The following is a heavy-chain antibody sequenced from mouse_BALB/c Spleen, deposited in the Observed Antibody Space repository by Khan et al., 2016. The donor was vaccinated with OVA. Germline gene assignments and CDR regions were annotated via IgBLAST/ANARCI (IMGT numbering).Heavy chain of an antibody. CDR2: IDPANGNT. CDR3: TFSKLLYAMDY. J-gene: IGHJ4*01. CDR1: GFNIKDTY. V-gene: IGHV14-3*02. Sequence: VQLQQSGAELVKPGASVKLSCTGSGFNIKDTYMHWVKQRPEQGLEWIGRIDPANGNTKYDPKFQAKSTLTADIASNASYMQLSNLTSKDTAVYYCTFSKLLYAMDYWGQGTSVTVSS.